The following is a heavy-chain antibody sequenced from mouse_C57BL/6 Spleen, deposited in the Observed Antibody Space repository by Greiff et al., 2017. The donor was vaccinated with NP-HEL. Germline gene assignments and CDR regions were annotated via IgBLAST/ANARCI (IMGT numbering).Heavy chain of an antibody. D-gene: IGHD2-1*01. J-gene: IGHJ2*01. V-gene: IGHV5-4*03. CDR3: ARGGSDYYGNSYFDY. CDR2: ISDGGSYT. Sequence: EVKLVESGGGLVKPGGSLKLSCAASGFTFSSYAMSWVRQTPEKRLEWVATISDGGSYTYYPDNVKGRFTISRDNAKNNLYLQMSHLKSEDTAMYYCARGGSDYYGNSYFDYWGQGTTLTVSS. CDR1: GFTFSSYA.